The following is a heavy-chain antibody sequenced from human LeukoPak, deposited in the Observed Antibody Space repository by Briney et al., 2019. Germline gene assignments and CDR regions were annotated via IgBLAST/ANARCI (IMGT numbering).Heavy chain of an antibody. V-gene: IGHV3-21*01. Sequence: TGGALRLSCAASGFTFSNYRMTWVRQAPGKGLEWVSYISSSGSYIYYADSVRGRFTISRDNAKNSLYLQMNSLRADDTAIYYCVRDHYYSMDVWGKGTTVTISS. J-gene: IGHJ6*03. CDR2: ISSSGSYI. CDR3: VRDHYYSMDV. CDR1: GFTFSNYR.